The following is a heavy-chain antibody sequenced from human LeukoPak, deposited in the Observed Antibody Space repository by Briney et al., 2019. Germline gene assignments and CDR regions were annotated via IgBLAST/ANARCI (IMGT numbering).Heavy chain of an antibody. Sequence: ASVKVSCKASGYTFTDYGLSWVRQAPGQGLDWMGWIRVYNGDTNYAQKFQGRLTVTTDPSTSTAYMELRSLRSDDTAAYYCARGGDNYMDFWGQGTLVTISS. CDR1: GYTFTDYG. D-gene: IGHD1-1*01. CDR2: IRVYNGDT. CDR3: ARGGDNYMDF. J-gene: IGHJ4*02. V-gene: IGHV1-18*01.